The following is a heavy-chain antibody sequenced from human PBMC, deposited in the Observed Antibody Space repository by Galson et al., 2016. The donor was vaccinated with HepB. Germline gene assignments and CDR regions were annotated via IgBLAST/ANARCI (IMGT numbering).Heavy chain of an antibody. CDR2: IPLDGSNK. CDR1: GFRFGSYG. CDR3: AKDPYYGSDRGYGMDV. Sequence: SLRLSCAASGFRFGSYGMHWVRQAPGMGLEWVAYIPLDGSNKYYRDSVKGRFTISRDNSKNTVYLQMNSLRAEDTAVYYCAKDPYYGSDRGYGMDVWGQGTTVTVSS. D-gene: IGHD3-10*01. J-gene: IGHJ6*02. V-gene: IGHV3-30*18.